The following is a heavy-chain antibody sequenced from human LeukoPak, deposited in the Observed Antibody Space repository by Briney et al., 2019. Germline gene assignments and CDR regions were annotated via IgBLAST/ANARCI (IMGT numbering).Heavy chain of an antibody. CDR1: GGTFNRYA. J-gene: IGHJ3*01. D-gene: IGHD3-22*01. Sequence: ASVKVSCKASGGTFNRYAINWVRQAPGQGLEWMGGIIPIFGTTNYAQKFQGRVTISADEPTSTVYMDLGSLRSDDTAVYYCATTRRYYYDSSGPDAFDLWGQGTMVTVSS. CDR3: ATTRRYYYDSSGPDAFDL. V-gene: IGHV1-69*13. CDR2: IIPIFGTT.